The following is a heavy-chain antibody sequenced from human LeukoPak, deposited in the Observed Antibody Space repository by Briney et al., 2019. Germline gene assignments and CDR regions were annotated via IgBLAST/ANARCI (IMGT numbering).Heavy chain of an antibody. CDR1: GGSISSSTYY. CDR3: ARDHQGTYFDFWSGSKANNYYYMDV. D-gene: IGHD3-3*01. Sequence: SETLSLTCTVSGGSISSSTYYWGWIRQPPGKGLEWIGTIHYSGSTYYNTSLKSRVPISVDTSKNQFSLKLRSVTAADTAVYYCARDHQGTYFDFWSGSKANNYYYMDVWGKGTTVTVSS. J-gene: IGHJ6*03. CDR2: IHYSGST. V-gene: IGHV4-39*07.